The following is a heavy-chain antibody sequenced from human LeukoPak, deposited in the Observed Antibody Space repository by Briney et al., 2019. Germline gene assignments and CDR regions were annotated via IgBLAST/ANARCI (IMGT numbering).Heavy chain of an antibody. Sequence: PGGSLRLSCVVSGFSFSESYMTWLRQTPGKGLESLAYISPSSHDIYYADSVKGRFTISRDNARTSLYLQMNSLGPDDTALYYCSTDPRLLTYWGHGTLVTVSS. CDR3: STDPRLLTY. CDR1: GFSFSESY. CDR2: ISPSSHDI. D-gene: IGHD2-8*01. V-gene: IGHV3-11*01. J-gene: IGHJ4*01.